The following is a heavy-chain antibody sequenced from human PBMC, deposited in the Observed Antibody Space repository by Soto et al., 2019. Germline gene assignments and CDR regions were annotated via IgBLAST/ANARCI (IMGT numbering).Heavy chain of an antibody. CDR3: ASLRITIFGVVTNYFDY. CDR2: IIPIFGTA. J-gene: IGHJ4*02. CDR1: GGTFSSYA. V-gene: IGHV1-69*13. D-gene: IGHD3-3*01. Sequence: SVKVSCKASGGTFSSYAISWVRQAPGQGLGWMGGIIPIFGTANYAQKFQGRVTITADESTSTAYMELSSLRSEDTAVYYCASLRITIFGVVTNYFDYWGKGTLVTVSS.